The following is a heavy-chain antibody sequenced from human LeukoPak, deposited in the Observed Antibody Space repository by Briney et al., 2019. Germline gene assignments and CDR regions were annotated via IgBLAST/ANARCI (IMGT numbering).Heavy chain of an antibody. J-gene: IGHJ4*02. CDR3: ARAVQYGVIELAFDY. CDR1: GSSFTDYY. D-gene: IGHD4-17*01. CDR2: INPKSGGT. V-gene: IGHV1-2*02. Sequence: ASVKVSCKASGSSFTDYYIHWERQPPGQGTGWMGWINPKSGGTNYARRLQRRVTMTKDRSMNTAYMEQSRLRSDDKAVYYWARAVQYGVIELAFDYWGQGTLVTVSS.